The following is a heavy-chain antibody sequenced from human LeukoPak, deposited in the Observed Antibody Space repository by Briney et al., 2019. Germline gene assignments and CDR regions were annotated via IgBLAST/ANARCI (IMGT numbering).Heavy chain of an antibody. CDR1: GYSFTSYW. J-gene: IGHJ5*02. D-gene: IGHD6-19*01. CDR3: ARKGPWIAVAGDNWFDP. CDR2: IYPGDSDT. V-gene: IGHV5-51*01. Sequence: GESLKICCKGSGYSFTSYWIGWVREMPGKGLEWMGIIYPGDSDTRYSPSFQGQVTISADKSISTAYLQWSSLKASDTAMYYCARKGPWIAVAGDNWFDPWGQGTLVTVSS.